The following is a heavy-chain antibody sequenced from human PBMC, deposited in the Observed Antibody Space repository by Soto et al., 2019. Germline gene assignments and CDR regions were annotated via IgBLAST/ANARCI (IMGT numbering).Heavy chain of an antibody. CDR2: IYYSGST. V-gene: IGHV4-39*01. D-gene: IGHD3-9*01. J-gene: IGHJ4*02. CDR1: GGSISSSSYY. CDR3: ARPHRIEYTIDY. Sequence: SETLSLTCTVSGGSISSSSYYWGWIRQPPGKGLEWIGSIYYSGSTYYNPSLKSRVTISVDTSKNQFSLKLSSVTAADTAVYYCARPHRIEYTIDYWGQGTLVTVSS.